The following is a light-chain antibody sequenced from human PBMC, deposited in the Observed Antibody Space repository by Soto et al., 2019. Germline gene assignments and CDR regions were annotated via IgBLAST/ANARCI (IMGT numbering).Light chain of an antibody. V-gene: IGKV2-30*02. Sequence: DGVMTQSPLSLPVTLGRPSPTSSRSNQSLVHSDGIAYFSWFQQRPGRSPRRLIYKVSNRDSGVPARFSGSGSGTDFALKICRVEAEDVRVYYCMQGTHWPITFCQGRLMEV. CDR3: MQGTHWPIT. CDR1: QSLVHSDGIAY. J-gene: IGKJ5*01. CDR2: KVS.